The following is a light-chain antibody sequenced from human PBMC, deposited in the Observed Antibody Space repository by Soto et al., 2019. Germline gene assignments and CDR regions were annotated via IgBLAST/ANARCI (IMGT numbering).Light chain of an antibody. CDR1: QTIKNL. J-gene: IGKJ1*01. CDR3: QHYGNSPT. V-gene: IGKV3-20*01. Sequence: TQSPATLSVSPGEGVTLSCRASQTIKNLLAWYQQRPGQAPRLLIYGTSSRATGIPDRFSGSRSGTDFTLTISRLEPEDSAVYYCQHYGNSPTFGQGTKVDIK. CDR2: GTS.